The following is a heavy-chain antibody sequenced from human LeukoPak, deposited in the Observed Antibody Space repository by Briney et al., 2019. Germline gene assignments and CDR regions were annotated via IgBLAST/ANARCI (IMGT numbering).Heavy chain of an antibody. D-gene: IGHD2-21*01. CDR2: INSDGSST. CDR3: ARDPWPYCGGDCPNWFDP. CDR1: GFTFSSYW. V-gene: IGHV3-74*01. J-gene: IGHJ5*02. Sequence: GSLRLSCAASGFTFSSYWMHWVRQAPGKGLVWVSRINSDGSSTSYADSVKGRFTISRDNAKNTLYLQMNSLRAEDTAVYYCARDPWPYCGGDCPNWFDPWGQGTLVTVSS.